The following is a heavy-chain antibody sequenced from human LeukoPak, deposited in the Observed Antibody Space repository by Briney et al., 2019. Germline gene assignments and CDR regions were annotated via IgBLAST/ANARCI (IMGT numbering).Heavy chain of an antibody. Sequence: SETLSLTCTVSGGSISSNSYYWAWSRQPPGKGLECMGSIHYIGTTQYNPSLKSRVTISVDTFKNQFSLNLSSVTAADAAVYYCARHGSYDSSGYYQFDYWGQGTLVTVSS. CDR2: IHYIGTT. D-gene: IGHD3-22*01. CDR3: ARHGSYDSSGYYQFDY. CDR1: GGSISSNSYY. J-gene: IGHJ4*02. V-gene: IGHV4-39*01.